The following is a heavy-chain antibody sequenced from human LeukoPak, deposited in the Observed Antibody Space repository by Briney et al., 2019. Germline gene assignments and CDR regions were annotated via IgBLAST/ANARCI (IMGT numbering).Heavy chain of an antibody. Sequence: GASVKVSCKASGYTFTSYGISWVRQAPGQGLEWMGWISAYNGNTNYAQKLQGRVTMTTDTSTSTAYMELRSLRSDDTAVYYCARDPTRRIAAAGTGYYFDYWGQGTLVTVSS. CDR1: GYTFTSYG. CDR2: ISAYNGNT. V-gene: IGHV1-18*01. J-gene: IGHJ4*02. CDR3: ARDPTRRIAAAGTGYYFDY. D-gene: IGHD6-13*01.